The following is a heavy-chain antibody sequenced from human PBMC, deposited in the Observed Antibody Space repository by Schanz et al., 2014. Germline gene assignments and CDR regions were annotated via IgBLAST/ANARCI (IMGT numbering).Heavy chain of an antibody. CDR1: GFTFSSYW. Sequence: EVQLVQSGGGLVQPGGSLRLSCAASGFTFSSYWMHWVRQAPGKGLEWISYITYNGGTIYYADSVKGRFTISRDNAKSSLYLQMNSLRVEDTAVYYCAASSGWHPSTDYWGQGTLVTVSS. D-gene: IGHD6-19*01. CDR3: AASSGWHPSTDY. CDR2: ITYNGGTI. J-gene: IGHJ4*02. V-gene: IGHV3-48*04.